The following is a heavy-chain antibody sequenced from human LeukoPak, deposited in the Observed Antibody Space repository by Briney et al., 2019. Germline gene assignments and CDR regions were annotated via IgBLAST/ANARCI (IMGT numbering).Heavy chain of an antibody. CDR1: GGSISGYY. Sequence: SETLSLTCSVSGGSISGYYWTWIRQPAGKGLEWIGRVYTSGSTHYNSSLKTRLTMSVDTSKNQFSLKLSSVTAAHTAVYYCARLITGTTTAFDIWGQGTMVTVSS. V-gene: IGHV4-4*07. J-gene: IGHJ3*02. D-gene: IGHD1-7*01. CDR2: VYTSGST. CDR3: ARLITGTTTAFDI.